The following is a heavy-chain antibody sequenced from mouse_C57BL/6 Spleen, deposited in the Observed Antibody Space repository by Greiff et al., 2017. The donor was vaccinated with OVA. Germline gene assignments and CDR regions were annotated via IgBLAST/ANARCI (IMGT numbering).Heavy chain of an antibody. V-gene: IGHV1-80*01. D-gene: IGHD2-1*01. CDR1: GYAFSSYW. CDR3: AREDGNWYFDV. J-gene: IGHJ1*03. CDR2: IYPGDGDT. Sequence: VKLMESGAELVKPGASVKISCKASGYAFSSYWMNWVKQRPGKGLEWIGQIYPGDGDTNYNGKFKGKATLTADKSSSTAYMQLSSLTSEDSAVYFCAREDGNWYFDVWGTGTTVTVSS.